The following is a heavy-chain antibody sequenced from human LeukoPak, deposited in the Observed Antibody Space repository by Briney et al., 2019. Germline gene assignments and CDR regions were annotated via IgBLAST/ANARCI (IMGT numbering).Heavy chain of an antibody. J-gene: IGHJ4*02. CDR1: GFTFTTYS. CDR2: ISSGSSAI. V-gene: IGHV3-21*01. D-gene: IGHD4-17*01. CDR3: ARGHTAVTLHFDF. Sequence: GGLRLSFEASGFTFTTYSMTWVRQAPGKGREGVSLISSGSSAIFSADALQGRVTISRDNAKNLLYLDMNSLRAENTPGYYCARGHTAVTLHFDFWGEGPLLTVSS.